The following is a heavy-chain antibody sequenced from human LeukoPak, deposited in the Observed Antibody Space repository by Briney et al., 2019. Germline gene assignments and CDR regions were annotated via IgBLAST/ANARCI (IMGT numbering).Heavy chain of an antibody. V-gene: IGHV3-48*03. J-gene: IGHJ5*02. CDR2: ISESGSTI. CDR1: GFTFSSYW. D-gene: IGHD6-19*01. CDR3: VREMYSSGWYNWFDP. Sequence: GGSLRLSCAASGFTFSSYWMNWVRQAPGKGLEWVSYISESGSTIYYADSVKGRFTISRDNAKNSLYLQMNSLRVEDTAVYYCVREMYSSGWYNWFDPWGRGTLVTVSS.